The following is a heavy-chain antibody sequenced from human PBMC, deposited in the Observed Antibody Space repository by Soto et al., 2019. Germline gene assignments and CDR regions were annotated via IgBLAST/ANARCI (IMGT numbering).Heavy chain of an antibody. CDR3: ARDRLMATAVTARHYFGLDV. J-gene: IGHJ6*02. Sequence: SETLSLTCTFSGGSIISGGYYWSWVRQNPRKGLEWIGNIYYSGNTYYNPSLKSRLTISVDTSKDQFSLNLSSVTAADTAVYYCARDRLMATAVTARHYFGLDVWGQGTTVTVSS. CDR1: GGSIISGGYY. V-gene: IGHV4-31*03. CDR2: IYYSGNT. D-gene: IGHD5-18*01.